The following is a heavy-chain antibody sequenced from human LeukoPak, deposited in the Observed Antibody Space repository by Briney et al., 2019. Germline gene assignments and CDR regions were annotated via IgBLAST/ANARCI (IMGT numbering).Heavy chain of an antibody. Sequence: PSETLSLTCTVSGGSISSYYWSWIRQPPGKGLEWIGSIYYSGSTYYNPSLKSRVTISVDTSKNQFSLKLSSVTAADTAVYYCAREDVEMATIIDYWGQGTLVTVSS. CDR2: IYYSGST. J-gene: IGHJ4*02. D-gene: IGHD5-24*01. CDR1: GGSISSYY. CDR3: AREDVEMATIIDY. V-gene: IGHV4-59*12.